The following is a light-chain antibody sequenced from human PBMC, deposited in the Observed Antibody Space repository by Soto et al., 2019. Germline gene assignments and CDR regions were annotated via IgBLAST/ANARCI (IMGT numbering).Light chain of an antibody. CDR1: SSNIGTNT. Sequence: QSVLTQAPSASGSPGQRVTMSCSGSSSNIGTNTVNWYQQLPGTPPKFLMYDNYRRPSGVPDQFSGSQSGTSASLDISALHYEDEDDYYYAAWYDSRSRPVFGGGTKLTVL. J-gene: IGLJ2*01. CDR3: AAWYDSRSRPV. CDR2: DNY. V-gene: IGLV1-44*01.